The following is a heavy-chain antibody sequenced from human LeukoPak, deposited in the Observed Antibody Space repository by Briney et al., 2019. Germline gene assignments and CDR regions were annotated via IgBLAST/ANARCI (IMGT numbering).Heavy chain of an antibody. J-gene: IGHJ4*02. CDR1: GDSISRNSGA. Sequence: SETLSLTRALSGDSISRNSGAWNWIRQSPSRGLEWLAKTYYRAKWFNDYAVSMKSRITINPDTSKDQVSLQLNSVSPEDTAVYYCARDAGSGGSSFDYWGQGTLVTASS. CDR2: TYYRAKWFN. CDR3: ARDAGSGGSSFDY. V-gene: IGHV6-1*01. D-gene: IGHD6-19*01.